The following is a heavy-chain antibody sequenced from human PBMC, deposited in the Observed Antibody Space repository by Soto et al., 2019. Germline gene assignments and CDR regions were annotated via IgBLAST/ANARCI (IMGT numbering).Heavy chain of an antibody. CDR1: GFTFSSYA. CDR2: ISYDGSNK. V-gene: IGHV3-30-3*01. J-gene: IGHJ4*02. D-gene: IGHD1-1*01. Sequence: GGSLRLSCAASGFTFSSYAMHWVRQAPGKGLEWVAVISYDGSNKYYADSVKGRFTISRDNSKNTLYLQMNSLRAEDTAVYYCAKEGQSNWFLDYWGQGALVTVSS. CDR3: AKEGQSNWFLDY.